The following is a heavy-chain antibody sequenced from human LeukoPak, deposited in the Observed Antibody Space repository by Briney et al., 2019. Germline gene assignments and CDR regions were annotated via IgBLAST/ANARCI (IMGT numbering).Heavy chain of an antibody. Sequence: GGSLRLSCAASGFTFSSYEMNWVRQAPGTGLEWVSYISSSGSTIYYADSVKGRFTISRDNAKNSLYLQMNSLRAEDTAVYYCATVPGFGELLNWFDPWGQGTLVTVSS. CDR1: GFTFSSYE. CDR2: ISSSGSTI. D-gene: IGHD3-10*01. J-gene: IGHJ5*02. CDR3: ATVPGFGELLNWFDP. V-gene: IGHV3-48*03.